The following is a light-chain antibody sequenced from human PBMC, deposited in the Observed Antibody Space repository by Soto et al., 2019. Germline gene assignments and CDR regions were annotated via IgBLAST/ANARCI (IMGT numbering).Light chain of an antibody. CDR2: DIS. V-gene: IGKV3-15*01. J-gene: IGKJ5*01. Sequence: VLTQSPATLSVSSGDRATLSCMASQPVSRNVAWYQQRPGQAPRLLIYDISNRATGVPARISGSGSETEFTLTIRSLQSEDFAVYFCQQYNNWPSFGQGTRLEIK. CDR3: QQYNNWPS. CDR1: QPVSRN.